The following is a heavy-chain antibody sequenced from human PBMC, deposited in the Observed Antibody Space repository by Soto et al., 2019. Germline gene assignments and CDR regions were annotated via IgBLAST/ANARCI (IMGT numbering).Heavy chain of an antibody. CDR3: ARDCSAGSCYHNWFDP. Sequence: GASVKVSCKASGGTFSSYAISWVRQAPGQGLEWMGGIIPIFGTANYAQKFQGRATITADESTSTAYMELNSLRSEDTAVYYCARDCSAGSCYHNWFDPWGQGTLVTVSS. CDR1: GGTFSSYA. V-gene: IGHV1-69*13. CDR2: IIPIFGTA. J-gene: IGHJ5*02. D-gene: IGHD2-15*01.